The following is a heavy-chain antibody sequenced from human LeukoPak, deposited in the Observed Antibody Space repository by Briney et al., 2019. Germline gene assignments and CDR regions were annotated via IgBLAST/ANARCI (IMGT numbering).Heavy chain of an antibody. V-gene: IGHV4-39*01. J-gene: IGHJ5*02. D-gene: IGHD4-23*01. CDR3: ARHDYGGVNWFDP. CDR1: GGSISSSSYY. Sequence: SETLSLTCTVSGGSISSSSYYWGWIRQPPGKGLDRIGSIYYSGSTYYNPSHKSRVTISVDTSKKQFSLKLSSVTAADTAVYYCARHDYGGVNWFDPWGQGTLVTVSS. CDR2: IYYSGST.